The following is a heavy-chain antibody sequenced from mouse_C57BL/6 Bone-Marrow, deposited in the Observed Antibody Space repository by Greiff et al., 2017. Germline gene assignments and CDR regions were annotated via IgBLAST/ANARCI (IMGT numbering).Heavy chain of an antibody. CDR3: ARMDYYGSSHWYFDV. V-gene: IGHV1-9*01. Sequence: VQLQESGAELMKPGASVKLSCKATGYTFTGYWIEWVKQRPGHGLEWIGEILPGSGSPNYNAKFNGKATFTADTSSNTAYMQLSSLTTEDSAIYYCARMDYYGSSHWYFDVWGTGTTVTVSS. CDR1: GYTFTGYW. J-gene: IGHJ1*03. CDR2: ILPGSGSP. D-gene: IGHD1-1*01.